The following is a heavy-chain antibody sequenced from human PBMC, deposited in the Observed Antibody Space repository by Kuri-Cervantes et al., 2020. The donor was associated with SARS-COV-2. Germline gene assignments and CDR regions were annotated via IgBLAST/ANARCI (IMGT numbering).Heavy chain of an antibody. D-gene: IGHD3-10*01. CDR3: VREAPGAASGITSFDL. CDR2: IATSGNT. V-gene: IGHV3-13*01. CDR1: GFTLSACD. J-gene: IGHJ2*01. Sequence: GESLKISCAASGFTLSACDMHWVRQVTGKGLEWVSTIATSGNTYYLNSVKRRFTLSRESARNSLYLQMNSPRVEDTAVYYCVREAPGAASGITSFDLWGRGTLVTVSS.